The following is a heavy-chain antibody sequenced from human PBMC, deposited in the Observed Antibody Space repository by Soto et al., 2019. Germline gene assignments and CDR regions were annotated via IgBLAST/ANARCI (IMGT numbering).Heavy chain of an antibody. CDR1: GYTLSSYG. CDR3: ARGRSLFRAGDTSVNFFDY. D-gene: IGHD1-26*01. J-gene: IGHJ4*02. Sequence: VQLVQSEAEVKKPGASLKVSCKASGYTLSSYGIHWVRQAPGQRLEWMGWINGGNGDTMYAQKFQDRVTMTRGTSANTAYMEVSSLASKDTAVYYCARGRSLFRAGDTSVNFFDYWGQGTLVTVSS. CDR2: INGGNGDT. V-gene: IGHV1-3*01.